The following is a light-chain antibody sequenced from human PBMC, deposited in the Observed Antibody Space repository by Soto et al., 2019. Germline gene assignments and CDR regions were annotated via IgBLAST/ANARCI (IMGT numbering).Light chain of an antibody. CDR3: QQRSNWPRT. V-gene: IGKV3-11*01. CDR1: QSVSRY. Sequence: EIVLTQSPATLSLSPGERATVSFRASQSVSRYLAWFQQKPGQAPRLLIYGASNRATGIPARFSGSGSGTDFTLTISSLEPEDFAVYYCQQRSNWPRTFGQGTKVEIK. CDR2: GAS. J-gene: IGKJ1*01.